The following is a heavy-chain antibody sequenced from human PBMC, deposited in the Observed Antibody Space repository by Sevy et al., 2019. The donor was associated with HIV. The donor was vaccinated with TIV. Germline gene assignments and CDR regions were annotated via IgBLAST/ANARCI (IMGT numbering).Heavy chain of an antibody. J-gene: IGHJ6*04. CDR3: ARWDV. CDR1: GFTFSSYW. CDR2: IKEDGSNK. Sequence: GGSLRLSCAASGFTFSSYWMNWVRQAPGKGLEWVANIKEDGSNKSYVDSVKSRFTNSRDNAKNSLYPEMNSLRAEDTAVDYCARWDVWGKGTTVTVSS. V-gene: IGHV3-7*01.